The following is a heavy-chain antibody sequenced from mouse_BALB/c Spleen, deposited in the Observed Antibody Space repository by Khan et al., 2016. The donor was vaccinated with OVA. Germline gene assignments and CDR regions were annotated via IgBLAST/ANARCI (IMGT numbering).Heavy chain of an antibody. V-gene: IGHV3-8*02. CDR3: ARYGNPYWYFDV. CDR2: ISYSAST. J-gene: IGHJ1*01. D-gene: IGHD2-1*01. CDR1: GDSITSGY. Sequence: EVQLQESGPSLLKPSQTLSLTCSVTGDSITSGYWNWIRKFPGNKLEYMGYISYSASTYYNPSLKSRISITQDTSKNQYSLQLNSVTTEDTATYXCARYGNPYWYFDVWGAGTTVTVSS.